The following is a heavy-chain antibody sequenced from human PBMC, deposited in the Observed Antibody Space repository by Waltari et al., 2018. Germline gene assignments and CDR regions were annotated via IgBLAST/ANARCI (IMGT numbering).Heavy chain of an antibody. Sequence: EVHLAESGGGVVQPGGSLRLSCTGSGFRFGDYWMHWVRQAPGKGLVWVSRVNVDGGCICYGDSEKGRFTISRDNAKNTVLLQLNSLSADDTAVYFCARKAGSGYPYGPFYYDNWGQGTLVTVSS. CDR2: VNVDGGCI. V-gene: IGHV3-74*01. CDR3: ARKAGSGYPYGPFYYDN. D-gene: IGHD5-12*01. CDR1: GFRFGDYW. J-gene: IGHJ4*02.